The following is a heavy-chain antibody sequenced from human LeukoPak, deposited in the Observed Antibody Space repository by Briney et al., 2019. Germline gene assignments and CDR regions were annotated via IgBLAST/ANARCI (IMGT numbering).Heavy chain of an antibody. Sequence: ASVKVSCKASGYTFTGYYMHWVRQAPGQGLEWMGWINPNSGGTNYAQKFQGGVTMTRDTSISTAYMELSRLRSDDTAVYYCARGNYDFWSGYPFDYWGQGTLVTVSS. CDR3: ARGNYDFWSGYPFDY. CDR2: INPNSGGT. V-gene: IGHV1-2*02. CDR1: GYTFTGYY. J-gene: IGHJ4*02. D-gene: IGHD3-3*01.